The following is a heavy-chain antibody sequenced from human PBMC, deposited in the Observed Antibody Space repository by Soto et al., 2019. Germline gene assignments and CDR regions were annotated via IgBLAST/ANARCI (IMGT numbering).Heavy chain of an antibody. CDR2: ISSNGGST. CDR3: ARDPRFGELPGPYMDV. V-gene: IGHV3-64*01. CDR1: GFTFSSYA. D-gene: IGHD3-10*01. Sequence: GGSLRLSCAASGFTFSSYAMHWVRQAPGKGLEYVSAISSNGGSTYYANSVKGRFTISRDNSKNTLYLQMGSLRAEDMAVYYCARDPRFGELPGPYMDVWGKGTTVTVSS. J-gene: IGHJ6*03.